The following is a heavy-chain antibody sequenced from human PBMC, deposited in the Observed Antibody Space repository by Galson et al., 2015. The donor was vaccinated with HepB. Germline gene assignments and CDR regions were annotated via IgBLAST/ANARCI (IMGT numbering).Heavy chain of an antibody. CDR3: TTMYFDL. V-gene: IGHV3-15*01. J-gene: IGHJ2*01. CDR2: IKSKTDGGTT. Sequence: MSWVRQAPGKGLEWVGRIKSKTDGGTTDYAAPVRGRFTISRDDSNDTLYLQMNSLKTEDTAVYYCTTMYFDLWGRGTLVTVSS.